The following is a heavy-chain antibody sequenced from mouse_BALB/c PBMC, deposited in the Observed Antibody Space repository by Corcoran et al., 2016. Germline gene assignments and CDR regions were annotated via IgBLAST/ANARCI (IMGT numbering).Heavy chain of an antibody. CDR1: GYTFTSYV. D-gene: IGHD2-12*01. V-gene: IGHV1S136*01. J-gene: IGHJ4*01. Sequence: EVQLQQSGPELVKPGALVKMSCKASGYTFTSYVMHWVKQKPGQGLEWIGCIYPCDGSTKYNEKFKGKATLTSDKSSSTAYMELSSLTSENSAVYYCASYYKYAMDYWGQGTSVTVSS. CDR3: ASYYKYAMDY. CDR2: IYPCDGST.